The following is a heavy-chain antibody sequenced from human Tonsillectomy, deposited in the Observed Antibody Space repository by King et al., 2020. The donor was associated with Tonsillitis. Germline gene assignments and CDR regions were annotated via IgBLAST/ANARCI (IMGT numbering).Heavy chain of an antibody. J-gene: IGHJ3*01. V-gene: IGHV1-69*01. CDR3: ARDTIPRSRAVFDV. CDR2: ITPIFGAT. Sequence: VQLVESGAEVKKPGSSLRVSCTAAGGTFTTETLSWVRQAPGQGLEWMGGITPIFGATKYAQNFQDRLTISADESTNTAYMELSSLRSEDTAIYYCARDTIPRSRAVFDVWGQGTRVTVSS. D-gene: IGHD1-26*01. CDR1: GGTFTTET.